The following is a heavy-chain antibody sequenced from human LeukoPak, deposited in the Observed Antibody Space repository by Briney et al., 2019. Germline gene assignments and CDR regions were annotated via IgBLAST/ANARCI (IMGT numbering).Heavy chain of an antibody. CDR1: GYTFTIYA. J-gene: IGHJ4*02. CDR2: INAGNGNT. CDR3: AREGQAYCGGDCYIDY. D-gene: IGHD2-21*02. Sequence: ASVKVSCKASGYTFTIYAMHWVRQAPGQRLEWMGWINAGNGNTKYSQKFQGRVTITRDTSASTAYMELSSLRSEGTAVYYCAREGQAYCGGDCYIDYWGQGTLVTVSS. V-gene: IGHV1-3*01.